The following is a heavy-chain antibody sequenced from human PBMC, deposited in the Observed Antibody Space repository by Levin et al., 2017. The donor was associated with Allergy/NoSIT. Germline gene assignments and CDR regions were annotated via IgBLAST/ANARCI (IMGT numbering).Heavy chain of an antibody. CDR2: IHYSGST. V-gene: IGHV4-59*11. D-gene: IGHD1-14*01. Sequence: PSETLSLTCTVSGASINSHYWSWIRQPPGKGLEWIGYIHYSGSTIYNPSLRSRVTISKDTSKNQIYLSLRSVTPADTAVYYWARSAAGANWGQGTLVTVST. CDR3: ARSAAGAN. J-gene: IGHJ4*02. CDR1: GASINSHY.